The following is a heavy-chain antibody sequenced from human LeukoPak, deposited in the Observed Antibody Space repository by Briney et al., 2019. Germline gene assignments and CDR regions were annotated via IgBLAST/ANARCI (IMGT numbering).Heavy chain of an antibody. CDR3: AREATSGWFYFDH. D-gene: IGHD6-19*01. Sequence: GGSLRLSCVASGFSFSDYTMNWFRQVPGGGLEWLSSIESASNYIYYAGSVKGRFTISRDNAKNSLFLQMDSLTAEDTAVYYCAREATSGWFYFDHWGQGPLVAV. J-gene: IGHJ4*02. CDR1: GFSFSDYT. CDR2: IESASNYI. V-gene: IGHV3-21*01.